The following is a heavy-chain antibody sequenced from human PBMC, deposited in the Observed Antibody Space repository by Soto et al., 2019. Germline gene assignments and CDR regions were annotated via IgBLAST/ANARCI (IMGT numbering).Heavy chain of an antibody. CDR3: AREAGYCSGGSCRPYYYGMDV. CDR2: IWYDGSNK. J-gene: IGHJ6*02. CDR1: GFTFSSYG. V-gene: IGHV3-33*01. D-gene: IGHD2-15*01. Sequence: GGSLRLSCAASGFTFSSYGMHWVHQAPGKGLEWVAVIWYDGSNKYYADSVKGRFTISRDNSKNTLYLQMNSLRAEDTAVYYCAREAGYCSGGSCRPYYYGMDVWGQGTTVTVSS.